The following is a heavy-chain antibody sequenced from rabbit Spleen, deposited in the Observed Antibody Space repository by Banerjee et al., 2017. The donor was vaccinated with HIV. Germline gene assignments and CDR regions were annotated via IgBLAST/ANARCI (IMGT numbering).Heavy chain of an antibody. J-gene: IGHJ6*01. CDR2: IAGSSSGFT. D-gene: IGHD8-1*01. CDR1: GFSFGNTYV. Sequence: QLVESGGDLVKPGASLTLTGQASGFSFGNTYVMGWVGKAPGKGLEWISCIAGSSSGFTYSATWAKGRFIISKTSSTTVTLQMTSLTAADTATYFCARDTGSSFSSYGMDLWGQGTLVTVS. V-gene: IGHV1S45*01. CDR3: ARDTGSSFSSYGMDL.